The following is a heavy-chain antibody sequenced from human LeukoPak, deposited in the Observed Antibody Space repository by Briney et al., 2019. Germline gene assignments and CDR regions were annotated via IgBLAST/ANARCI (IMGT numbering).Heavy chain of an antibody. D-gene: IGHD2-15*01. CDR2: ISYDGSNK. J-gene: IGHJ4*02. CDR3: AREIQEFGVVVAGSFDY. Sequence: GGSLRLSCAASGFTFSSYAMHWVRQAPGKGLEWVAVISYDGSNKYYADSVKGRFTISRDNSKNTLYLQMNSLRAEDTAVYYCAREIQEFGVVVAGSFDYWGQGTLVTVSS. CDR1: GFTFSSYA. V-gene: IGHV3-30*04.